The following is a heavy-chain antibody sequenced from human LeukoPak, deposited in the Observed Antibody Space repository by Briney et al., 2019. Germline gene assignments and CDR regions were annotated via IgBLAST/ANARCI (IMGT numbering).Heavy chain of an antibody. D-gene: IGHD3-10*01. CDR3: ARGLLWFGEAQGYFDY. Sequence: GGSLRLSCAASGFTFSSYAMHWVRQAPGKGLEWVAVISYDGSNKYYADSVKGRFTISRDNSKNTLYLQMNSLRAEDTAVYYCARGLLWFGEAQGYFDYWGQGTLVTVSS. CDR1: GFTFSSYA. V-gene: IGHV3-30-3*01. CDR2: ISYDGSNK. J-gene: IGHJ4*02.